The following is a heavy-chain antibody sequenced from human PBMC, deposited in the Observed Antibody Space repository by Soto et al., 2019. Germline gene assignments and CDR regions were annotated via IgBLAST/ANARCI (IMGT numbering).Heavy chain of an antibody. CDR3: VRTARQGAVAPHWFDR. CDR1: GASIRSTDYY. CDR2: VYYTGST. J-gene: IGHJ5*02. V-gene: IGHV4-30-4*01. Sequence: TLTFSGASIRSTDYYWRWILQAPGKGLEWIGYVYYTGSTYYDPSLMSRLTISVDTSKNQFSLKLTSVTAAETAVYYCVRTARQGAVAPHWFDRWGQGTQVTV. D-gene: IGHD2-21*02.